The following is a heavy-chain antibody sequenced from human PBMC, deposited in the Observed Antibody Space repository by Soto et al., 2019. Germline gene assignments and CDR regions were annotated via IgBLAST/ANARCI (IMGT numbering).Heavy chain of an antibody. CDR1: GGSISSSSYY. Sequence: SETLSLTCTVSGGSISSSSYYWGWIRQPPGKGPEWIGSIYYSGSTYYNPSLKSRVTISVDTSKNQFSLKLSSVTAADTAVYYCARLAYYGSGSRYKGRDYWGQGTLVTVSS. CDR2: IYYSGST. CDR3: ARLAYYGSGSRYKGRDY. D-gene: IGHD3-10*01. V-gene: IGHV4-39*01. J-gene: IGHJ4*02.